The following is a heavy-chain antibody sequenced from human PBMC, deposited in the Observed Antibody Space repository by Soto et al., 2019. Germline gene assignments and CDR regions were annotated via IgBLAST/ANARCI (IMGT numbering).Heavy chain of an antibody. Sequence: SETLSLTCTVSGGSISSYYWSWIRQPPGKGLEWIGYINHSGSTNYNPSLKSRVTISVDTSKNQFSLKLSSVTAADTAVYYCARGRDYVWGSYRHYYYYGMDVWGQGTTVTVSS. D-gene: IGHD3-16*02. CDR3: ARGRDYVWGSYRHYYYYGMDV. CDR2: INHSGST. V-gene: IGHV4-59*12. J-gene: IGHJ6*02. CDR1: GGSISSYY.